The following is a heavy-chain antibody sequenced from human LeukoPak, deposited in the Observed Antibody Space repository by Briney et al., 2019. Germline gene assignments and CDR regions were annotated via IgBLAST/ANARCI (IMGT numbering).Heavy chain of an antibody. CDR2: IYSGGST. J-gene: IGHJ4*02. Sequence: GGSPRLSCAASGLTFSSHWMHWDRQAPGKGLEWVSVIYSGGSTYYADSVKGRFTISRDNSKNTLYLQMNSLRAEDTAVYYCARAQPSGWYFYFDYWGQGTLVTVSS. D-gene: IGHD6-19*01. CDR3: ARAQPSGWYFYFDY. CDR1: GLTFSSHW. V-gene: IGHV3-53*01.